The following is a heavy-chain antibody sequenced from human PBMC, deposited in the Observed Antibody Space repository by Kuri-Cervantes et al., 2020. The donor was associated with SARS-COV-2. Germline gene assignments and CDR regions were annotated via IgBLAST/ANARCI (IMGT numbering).Heavy chain of an antibody. CDR1: GYTFTSFY. Sequence: ASVKVSCKASGYTFTSFYLHWVRQAPGQGLEWMAIISPIVGDTTYAQRFRDRVSVTKDTSTSTVYMELRSLIFEDTAVYYCASGFGEGASWGQGTLVTVSS. V-gene: IGHV1-46*01. CDR2: ISPIVGDT. J-gene: IGHJ4*02. CDR3: ASGFGEGAS. D-gene: IGHD3-10*01.